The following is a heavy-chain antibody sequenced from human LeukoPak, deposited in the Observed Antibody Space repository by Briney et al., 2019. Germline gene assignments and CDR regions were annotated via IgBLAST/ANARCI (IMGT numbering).Heavy chain of an antibody. D-gene: IGHD3-3*01. CDR2: IRYDGSNK. CDR3: AKDLELGFLEWTYFDY. CDR1: GFTFSSYG. Sequence: GGSLRLSCAASGFTFSSYGMHWVRQAPGKGLEWVAFIRYDGSNKYYADSVKGRFTISRDNSKNTLYLQMNSLRAEDTAVYYCAKDLELGFLEWTYFDYWGQGTLVTVSS. V-gene: IGHV3-30*02. J-gene: IGHJ4*02.